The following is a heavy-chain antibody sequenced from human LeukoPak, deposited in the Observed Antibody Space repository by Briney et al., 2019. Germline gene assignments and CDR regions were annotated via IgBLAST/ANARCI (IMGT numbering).Heavy chain of an antibody. D-gene: IGHD4-17*01. J-gene: IGHJ4*02. CDR3: AKVGYYGDEPIDY. Sequence: GGSLRLSCAASGFTFSSYGMHWVRQAPGKGLEWVAVIWYDGSNKYYADSVKGRLTISRDNSKNTLYLEMNSLRAEDTAIYYCAKVGYYGDEPIDYWGQGTLVTVSS. CDR1: GFTFSSYG. CDR2: IWYDGSNK. V-gene: IGHV3-33*06.